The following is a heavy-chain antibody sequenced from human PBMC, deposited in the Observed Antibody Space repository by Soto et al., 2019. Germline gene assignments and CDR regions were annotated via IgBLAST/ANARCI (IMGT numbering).Heavy chain of an antibody. Sequence: PGGSLRLSCAASGFTFSSYAMSWVRQAPGKGLEWVSAISGSGGSTYYADSVKGRFTISRDNSKNTLYLQMNSLRAEDTAVYYCAKDRQKKTLRFLERNAFDIWGQGTMVTVSS. V-gene: IGHV3-23*01. CDR1: GFTFSSYA. D-gene: IGHD3-3*01. CDR2: ISGSGGST. J-gene: IGHJ3*02. CDR3: AKDRQKKTLRFLERNAFDI.